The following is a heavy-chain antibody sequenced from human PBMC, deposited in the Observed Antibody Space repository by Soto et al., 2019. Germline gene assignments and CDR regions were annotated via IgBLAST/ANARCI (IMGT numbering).Heavy chain of an antibody. CDR1: VFTFSDYG. CDR3: TFGDNSFDY. D-gene: IGHD1-20*01. J-gene: IGHJ4*02. V-gene: IGHV3-30*03. Sequence: QVQLVESGGGVVQPGRSLRVSCAASVFTFSDYGIYWVRQAPGKGLEWVALISYDGNNREYGDSVKGRFTISRDNSKNTLYLQMNSLRVEDTAVYYCTFGDNSFDYWGQGTLVTVSS. CDR2: ISYDGNNR.